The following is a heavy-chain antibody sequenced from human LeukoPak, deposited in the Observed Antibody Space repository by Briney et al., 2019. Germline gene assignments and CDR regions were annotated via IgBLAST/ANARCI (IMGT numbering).Heavy chain of an antibody. V-gene: IGHV3-11*04. D-gene: IGHD4-23*01. CDR1: GFTFSDSY. CDR2: ISSSGSTI. CDR3: ARRPGGNFVDY. Sequence: TGGSLRLSCAASGFTFSDSYMSWIRQAPGKGLEWVSSISSSGSTIYYADSVKGRFTISRDNAKNSLYLQMNSLRAEDTAIYYCARRPGGNFVDYWGQGTLVTVSS. J-gene: IGHJ4*02.